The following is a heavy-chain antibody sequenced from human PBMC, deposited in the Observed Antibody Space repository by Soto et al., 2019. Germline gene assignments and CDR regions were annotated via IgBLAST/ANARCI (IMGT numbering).Heavy chain of an antibody. V-gene: IGHV3-7*03. J-gene: IGHJ4*02. CDR3: ARDVGPVTIFGEALSGYFDF. D-gene: IGHD3-3*01. CDR1: GFSFGTYW. CDR2: IKEDGSER. Sequence: EVQLVESGGGLVQPGGSLRLSCAVSGFSFGTYWMSWVRQAPGKGLEWLASIKEDGSERYYLDSVKGRFTISRDNAKDSLSLQMTSLRGEDTASYYCARDVGPVTIFGEALSGYFDFWGQGTLVTVSS.